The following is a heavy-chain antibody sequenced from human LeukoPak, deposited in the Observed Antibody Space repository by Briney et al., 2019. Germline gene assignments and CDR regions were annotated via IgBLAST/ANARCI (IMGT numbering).Heavy chain of an antibody. D-gene: IGHD3-22*01. CDR2: INHSGST. J-gene: IGHJ4*02. V-gene: IGHV4-34*01. Sequence: SETLSLTCAVYGGSFSGYYWSWIRQPPGKGLEWIGEINHSGSTNYNPSLKSRVTISVDTSKNQFSLKLSSVTAADTAVYYCAGKYYYDPSGYFYVDYWGQGTLVTVSS. CDR3: AGKYYYDPSGYFYVDY. CDR1: GGSFSGYY.